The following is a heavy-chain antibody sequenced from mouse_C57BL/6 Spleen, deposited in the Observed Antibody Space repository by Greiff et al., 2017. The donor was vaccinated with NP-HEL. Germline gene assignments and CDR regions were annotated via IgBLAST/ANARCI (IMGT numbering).Heavy chain of an antibody. D-gene: IGHD2-10*01. CDR3: ARGLLWYFDY. CDR2: ISYSGST. J-gene: IGHJ2*01. CDR1: GYSITSGYD. Sequence: EVKLQESGPGMVKPSQSLSLTCTVTGYSITSGYDWHWIRHFPGNKLEWMGYISYSGSTNYNPSLKSRISITHDTSKNHFFLKLNSVTTEDTATYYCARGLLWYFDYWGQGTTLTVSS. V-gene: IGHV3-1*01.